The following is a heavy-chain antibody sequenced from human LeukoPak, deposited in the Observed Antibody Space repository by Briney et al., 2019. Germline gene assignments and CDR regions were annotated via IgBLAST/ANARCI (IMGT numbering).Heavy chain of an antibody. Sequence: SETLSLTCAVSGYSISSGYYWGWIRQPPGKGLEWIGSIYHSGGTYYNPSLKSRVIISVDTSKNQFSLKLSSVTAADTAVYYCARRVAARPLWYFDYWGQGTLVTVSS. D-gene: IGHD6-6*01. V-gene: IGHV4-38-2*01. CDR1: GYSISSGYY. CDR3: ARRVAARPLWYFDY. CDR2: IYHSGGT. J-gene: IGHJ4*02.